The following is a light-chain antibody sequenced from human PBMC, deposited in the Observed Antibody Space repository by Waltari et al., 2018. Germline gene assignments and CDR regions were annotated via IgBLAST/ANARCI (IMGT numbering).Light chain of an antibody. CDR1: QTVTSGS. Sequence: EVVLTQSPGTLSLSLGEGATLSCRASQTVTSGSLAWFQHKPGQAPRLLIHGVSTRATGVPDRFSGSGSGTDFTLTISSLEAEDFALYFCQQFGGSPPWTFGQGTKVQ. CDR2: GVS. CDR3: QQFGGSPPWT. V-gene: IGKV3-20*01. J-gene: IGKJ1*01.